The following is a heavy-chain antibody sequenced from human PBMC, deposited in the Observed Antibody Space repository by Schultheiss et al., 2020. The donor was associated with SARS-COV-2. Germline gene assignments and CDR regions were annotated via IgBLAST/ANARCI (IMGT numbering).Heavy chain of an antibody. Sequence: SQTLSLTCAVYGGSFSGYYWSWIRQPAGKGLEWIGRIYTSGSTNYNPSLKSRVTISVDTSKNQFSLKLSSVTAADTAVYYCARDSGSYSGSDYWGQGTLVTVSS. CDR2: IYTSGST. D-gene: IGHD1-26*01. V-gene: IGHV4-4*07. CDR3: ARDSGSYSGSDY. CDR1: GGSFSGYY. J-gene: IGHJ4*02.